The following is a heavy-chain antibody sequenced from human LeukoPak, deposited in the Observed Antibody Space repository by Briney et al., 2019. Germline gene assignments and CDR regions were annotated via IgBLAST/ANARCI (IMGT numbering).Heavy chain of an antibody. V-gene: IGHV1-8*01. CDR3: ARDPRGGAYFDY. D-gene: IGHD2-21*01. CDR1: EYTFTSYD. J-gene: IGHJ4*02. CDR2: MNPNSGNT. Sequence: ASVKVSCKASEYTFTSYDINWVRQATGQGLEWMGWMNPNSGNTGYAQKFQGRVTMTRNTSISTAYMELSSLRSEDTAVYYCARDPRGGAYFDYWGQGTLVTVSS.